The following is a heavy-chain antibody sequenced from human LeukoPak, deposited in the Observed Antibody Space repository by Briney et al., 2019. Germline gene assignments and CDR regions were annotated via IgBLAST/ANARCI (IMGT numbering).Heavy chain of an antibody. CDR1: GYTFTGYY. D-gene: IGHD3-22*01. V-gene: IGHV1-2*02. CDR2: IHPNSGGT. J-gene: IGHJ4*02. Sequence: GASVKVSCKASGYTFTGYYMHWVRQALGQGLEWMGWIHPNSGGTKYAQRFQGRVTVTRDTSISTVYMELSRLRSDDTAVYYCARWGKYYYDSSGYYYWGQGTLVSVSS. CDR3: ARWGKYYYDSSGYYY.